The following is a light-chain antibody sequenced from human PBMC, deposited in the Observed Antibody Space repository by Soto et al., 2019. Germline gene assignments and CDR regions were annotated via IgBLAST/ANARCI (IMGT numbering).Light chain of an antibody. J-gene: IGKJ2*01. V-gene: IGKV1-5*03. Sequence: DIQMTQSPSTLSASVGDRATITCRASQSIDTWLAWYQEKPGKAPKLLIYKTSTLASGVPSRFSGSASGTEFTLTISSLQPDDFATYYCQQYYTMYTFGRGNRLEI. CDR1: QSIDTW. CDR2: KTS. CDR3: QQYYTMYT.